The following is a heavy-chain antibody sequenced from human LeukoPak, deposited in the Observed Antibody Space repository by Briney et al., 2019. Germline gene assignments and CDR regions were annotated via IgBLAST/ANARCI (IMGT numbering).Heavy chain of an antibody. D-gene: IGHD6-19*01. V-gene: IGHV4-39*07. Sequence: MTSETLSLTCTVSGGSISSNNYYWGWIRQPPGKGLEWIGEINHSGSTNYNPSLKSRVTISVDTSKNQFSLKLSSVTAADTAVYYCARDHGAAVAVQGPVYYYYYGMDVWGQGTTVTVSS. J-gene: IGHJ6*02. CDR3: ARDHGAAVAVQGPVYYYYYGMDV. CDR2: INHSGST. CDR1: GGSISSNNYY.